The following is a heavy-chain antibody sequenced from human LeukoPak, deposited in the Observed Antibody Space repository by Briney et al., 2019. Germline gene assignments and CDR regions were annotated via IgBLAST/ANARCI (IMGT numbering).Heavy chain of an antibody. V-gene: IGHV3-30*18. CDR1: GFTLSNYA. D-gene: IGHD2-2*01. J-gene: IGHJ4*02. Sequence: GGSLRLSCAASGFTLSNYAMHWVRQAPGKGLGWVTVISTDGKDKKYADSVKGRFAISRDNSKNTLDLQMNSLRAEDTAVYYCAKDQKWGPADYYFDSWGQGTLVTVSS. CDR3: AKDQKWGPADYYFDS. CDR2: ISTDGKDK.